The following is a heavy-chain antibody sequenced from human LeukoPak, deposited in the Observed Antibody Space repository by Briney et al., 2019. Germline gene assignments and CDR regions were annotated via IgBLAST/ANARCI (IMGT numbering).Heavy chain of an antibody. J-gene: IGHJ4*02. V-gene: IGHV4-59*01. CDR3: ARDQLLWYY. Sequence: SETLSLTCTVSGGSISSYYWSWIRQPPGKGLEWIGYIYYSGSTNYNPSLKSRVTISVDTSKNQFSLKLSSVTAVDTAVYYCARDQLLWYYWGQGTLVTVSS. D-gene: IGHD2-2*01. CDR2: IYYSGST. CDR1: GGSISSYY.